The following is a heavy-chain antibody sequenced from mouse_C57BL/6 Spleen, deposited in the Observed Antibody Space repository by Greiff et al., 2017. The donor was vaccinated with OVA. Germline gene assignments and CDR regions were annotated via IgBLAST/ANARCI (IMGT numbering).Heavy chain of an antibody. J-gene: IGHJ1*03. CDR3: ARGGYGNYSYWYFDV. CDR2: ILPSIGRT. Sequence: QVQLQQSGSELRSPGSSVKLSCKDFDSEVFPIAYMSWVRQKPGHGFEWIGGILPSIGRTIYGEKFEDKATLDADTLSNTAYLELNSLTSEDSAIYYCARGGYGNYSYWYFDVWGTGTTVTVSS. D-gene: IGHD2-1*01. V-gene: IGHV15-2*01. CDR1: DSEVFPIAY.